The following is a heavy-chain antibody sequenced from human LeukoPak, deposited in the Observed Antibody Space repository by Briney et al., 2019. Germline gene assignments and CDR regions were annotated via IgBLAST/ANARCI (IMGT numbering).Heavy chain of an antibody. D-gene: IGHD1-26*01. Sequence: SVKVSCKASGGTFSSYAISWVRQAPGQGLEWMGGIIPIFGTANYAQKFQGRVTITADESTSTAYMELSSLRSEDTAVYYCARSLRYRAPIDYWGQGTLVTVSS. V-gene: IGHV1-69*01. CDR2: IIPIFGTA. CDR1: GGTFSSYA. CDR3: ARSLRYRAPIDY. J-gene: IGHJ4*02.